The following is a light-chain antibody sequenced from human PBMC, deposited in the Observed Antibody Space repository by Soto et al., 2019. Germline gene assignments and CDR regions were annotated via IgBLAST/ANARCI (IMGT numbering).Light chain of an antibody. J-gene: IGLJ2*01. CDR2: DVS. CDR1: SSDVGGYNY. V-gene: IGLV2-14*03. CDR3: SSYTSTSTLVI. Sequence: QSALTQPASVSGSPGQSITISCTGTSSDVGGYNYVAWYQHHPGKAPKVMIYDVSNRPSGVSNRFSGSKSGNTASLTISGLQAEYEADYNCSSYTSTSTLVIFGGGTKLTVL.